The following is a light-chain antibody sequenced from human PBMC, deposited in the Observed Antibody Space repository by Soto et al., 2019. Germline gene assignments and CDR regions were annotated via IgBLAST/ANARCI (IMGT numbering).Light chain of an antibody. CDR2: EVN. CDR1: SSDVGNYDS. CDR3: AAWDDSLSGLVL. J-gene: IGLJ2*01. Sequence: QSVLTQPPSASGSPGQSVTISCTGTSSDVGNYDSVSWYQHHPGKAPQAVIYEVNKRPSGVPDRFSGSKSGNTASLTVSGLQAEDEADYYCAAWDDSLSGLVLFGGGTKLTVL. V-gene: IGLV2-8*01.